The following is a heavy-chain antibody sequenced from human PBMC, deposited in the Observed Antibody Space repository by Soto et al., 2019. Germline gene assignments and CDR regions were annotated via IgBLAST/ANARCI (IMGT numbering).Heavy chain of an antibody. CDR3: SRDLGGLMARRGFDY. J-gene: IGHJ4*02. CDR2: NIAIFGTA. CDR1: GGTFSSYA. V-gene: IGHV1-69*12. Sequence: QVQLVQSGAEVKKPGSSVKVSCKASGGTFSSYAISWVRQAPGQGLEWMGGNIAIFGTANYAQKFQGRVTITADEPTSSGNMELSNLRYEATVVYYCSRDLGGLMARRGFDYVGQGTLVTVSS. D-gene: IGHD1-1*01.